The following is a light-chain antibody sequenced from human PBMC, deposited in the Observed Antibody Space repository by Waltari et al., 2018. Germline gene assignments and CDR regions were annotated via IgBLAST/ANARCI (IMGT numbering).Light chain of an antibody. V-gene: IGKV3-15*01. J-gene: IGKJ1*01. CDR3: QQYKNWRT. CDR1: QNITAR. CDR2: GAS. Sequence: EIVMTQSPATLSMSPGESANLSCRASQNITARLAWYQQKPGQAPRLLMFGASTRASGVPGRFSGSGSGTEFILTISSLQSEDSAIYYCQQYKNWRTFGQGTKVEIK.